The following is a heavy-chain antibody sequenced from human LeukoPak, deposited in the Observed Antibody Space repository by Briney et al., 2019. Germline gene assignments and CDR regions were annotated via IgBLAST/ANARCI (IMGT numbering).Heavy chain of an antibody. CDR3: ASGPEVAAPSHY. CDR2: IYYSGST. D-gene: IGHD2-15*01. V-gene: IGHV4-39*01. CDR1: GGSISSSSYY. J-gene: IGHJ4*02. Sequence: SETLSLTCTVSGGSISSSSYYWGWIRQPPGKGLEWIGSIYYSGSTYYNPSLKSRVTISVDTSKNQFSLKLSSVTAADTAVYYCASGPEVAAPSHYWGQGTLVTVSS.